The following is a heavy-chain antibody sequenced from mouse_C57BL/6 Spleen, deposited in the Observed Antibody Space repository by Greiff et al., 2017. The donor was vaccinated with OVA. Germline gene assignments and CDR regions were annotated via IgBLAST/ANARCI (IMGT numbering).Heavy chain of an antibody. D-gene: IGHD1-1*01. V-gene: IGHV5-9-1*02. J-gene: IGHJ3*01. CDR3: TRDGRGSSWFAY. CDR1: GFTFSSYA. Sequence: EVKLMESGEGLVKPGGSLKLSCAASGFTFSSYAMSWVRQTPEKRLEWVAYISSGGDYIYYADTVKGRFTISRDNARNTLYLQMSSLKSEDTAMYYCTRDGRGSSWFAYWGQGTLVTVSA. CDR2: ISSGGDYI.